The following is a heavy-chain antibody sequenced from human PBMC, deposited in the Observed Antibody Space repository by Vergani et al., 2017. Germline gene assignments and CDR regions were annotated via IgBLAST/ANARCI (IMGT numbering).Heavy chain of an antibody. CDR3: AKDAPSSITILDY. V-gene: IGHV3-9*01. D-gene: IGHD3-3*01. CDR2: ISWNSGSI. CDR1: GFTFDDYA. Sequence: EVQLVESGGGLVQPGRSLRLSCAASGFTFDDYAMHWVRQAPGKGLEWVSGISWNSGSIGYADSVKGRFTISRDNSKNTLYLQMNSLRAEDTAVYYCAKDAPSSITILDYWGQGTLVTVSS. J-gene: IGHJ4*02.